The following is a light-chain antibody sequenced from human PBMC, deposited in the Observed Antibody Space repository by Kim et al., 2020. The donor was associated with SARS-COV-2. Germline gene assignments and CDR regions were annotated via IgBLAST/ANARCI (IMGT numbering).Light chain of an antibody. V-gene: IGKV4-1*01. CDR1: QSVLYSSNNKNY. Sequence: TINCKSSQSVLYSSNNKNYLAWYQQKPGQPPKLLIYWASTRESGVPDRFSGSGSGTDFTLTISSLQAEDVAVYYCQQYYSTPITFGQGTRLEIK. CDR3: QQYYSTPIT. CDR2: WAS. J-gene: IGKJ5*01.